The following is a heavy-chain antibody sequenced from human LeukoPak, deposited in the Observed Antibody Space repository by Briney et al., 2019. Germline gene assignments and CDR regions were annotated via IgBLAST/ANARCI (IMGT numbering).Heavy chain of an antibody. CDR3: AKDQGGCSSTSCYYYYYMDV. CDR1: GFSFSHYG. Sequence: GGSLRLSCAASGFSFSHYGMQWVRQAPGKGPEWVALIWYDGSNKYYADSVKGRFTISRDNSKNTLYLQMNSLRAEDTAVYYCAKDQGGCSSTSCYYYYYMDVWGKGTTVTVSS. V-gene: IGHV3-30*02. D-gene: IGHD2-2*01. J-gene: IGHJ6*03. CDR2: IWYDGSNK.